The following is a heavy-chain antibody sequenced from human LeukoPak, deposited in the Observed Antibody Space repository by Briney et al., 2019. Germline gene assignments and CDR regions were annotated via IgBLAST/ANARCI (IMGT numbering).Heavy chain of an antibody. CDR2: IYYSGST. Sequence: PSQTLSLTCTVSGGSISSGDYYWSWIRQPPGEGLEWIGYIYYSGSTYYNPSLKSRVTISVDTSKNQFSLKLSSVTAADTAVYYCARVYPAAQPIVGATLGAWFDPWGQGTLVTVSS. CDR3: ARVYPAAQPIVGATLGAWFDP. J-gene: IGHJ5*02. D-gene: IGHD1-26*01. V-gene: IGHV4-30-4*01. CDR1: GGSISSGDYY.